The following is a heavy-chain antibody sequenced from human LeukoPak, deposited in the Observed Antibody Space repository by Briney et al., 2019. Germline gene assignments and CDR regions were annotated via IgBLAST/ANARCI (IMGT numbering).Heavy chain of an antibody. CDR2: ISSSSSYT. J-gene: IGHJ4*02. V-gene: IGHV3-11*06. CDR3: ATVTTGPDFDY. Sequence: GGSLRLSCAASGFTFSDYYMSWIRQAPGKGLEWVSYISSSSSYTNYADSVKGRFTISRDNAKNSLYLQMNSLRAEDTAVYYCATVTTGPDFDYWGQGTLVTVSS. D-gene: IGHD4-17*01. CDR1: GFTFSDYY.